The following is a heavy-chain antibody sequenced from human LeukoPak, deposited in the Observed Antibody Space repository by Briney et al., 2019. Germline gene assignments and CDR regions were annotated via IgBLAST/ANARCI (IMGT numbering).Heavy chain of an antibody. Sequence: GGSLRLSCAASGFTFSNARMSWVRQAPGKGREWVGHIKSKTDGGTTDYAAPVKGRFTISRDDSKNTLYLQMNSLKTEDTAVYYYTTGSPLWERLSGDYWGQGTLVTVSS. V-gene: IGHV3-15*01. D-gene: IGHD1-26*01. CDR1: GFTFSNAR. CDR2: IKSKTDGGTT. J-gene: IGHJ4*02. CDR3: TTGSPLWERLSGDY.